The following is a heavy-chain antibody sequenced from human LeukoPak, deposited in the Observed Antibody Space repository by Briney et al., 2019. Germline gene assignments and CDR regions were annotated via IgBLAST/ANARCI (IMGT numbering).Heavy chain of an antibody. CDR3: ARVAADGFFDY. J-gene: IGHJ4*02. CDR2: INHSGST. V-gene: IGHV4-34*01. Sequence: SETLSLTCAVYGGSFSGYYWSWIRQPPGKGLEWIGEINHSGSTNYNPSLKSRVTISVDTSKNQFSLKLSSVTAADTAVYYCARVAADGFFDYWGQGTLVTVSS. D-gene: IGHD6-13*01. CDR1: GGSFSGYY.